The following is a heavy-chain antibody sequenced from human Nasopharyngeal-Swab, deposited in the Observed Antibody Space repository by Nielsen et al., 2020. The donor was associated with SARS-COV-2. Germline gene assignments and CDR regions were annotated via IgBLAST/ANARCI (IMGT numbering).Heavy chain of an antibody. CDR3: ASRGGRWLQPVGYGMDV. V-gene: IGHV1-69*13. J-gene: IGHJ6*02. CDR1: GGTFSSYA. Sequence: SVQVSCKASGGTFSSYAISWVRQAPGQGLEWMGGIIPIFGSANYAQKFRGRVTITADESTSTAYMELSSLRSEDTAVYYCASRGGRWLQPVGYGMDVWGQGTTVTVSS. CDR2: IIPIFGSA. D-gene: IGHD5-24*01.